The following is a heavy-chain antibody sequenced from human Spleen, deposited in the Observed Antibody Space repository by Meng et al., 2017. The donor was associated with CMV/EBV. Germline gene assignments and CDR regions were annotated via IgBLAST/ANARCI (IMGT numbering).Heavy chain of an antibody. D-gene: IGHD6-19*01. V-gene: IGHV4-59*01. CDR2: IYYSGST. CDR3: ARGSPNNGWYQIDD. Sequence: GSLRLSCTVSGGSISSYYWSWIRQPPGKGLEWIGYIYYSGSTNYNPSLKSRVTISVDTSKNQFSLKLSSVTAADTAVYYCARGSPNNGWYQIDDWGQGTLVTVSS. CDR1: GGSISSYY. J-gene: IGHJ4*02.